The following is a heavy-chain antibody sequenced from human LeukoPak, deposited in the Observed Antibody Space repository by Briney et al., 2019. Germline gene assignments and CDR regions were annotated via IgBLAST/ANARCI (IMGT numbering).Heavy chain of an antibody. Sequence: GGSLRLSCAASGFTFSNNAMGWVRQAPGKGLEWISSISGSGVTTFYADSVKGRFTISRDNSKNTFYLQMKSLRAEDTAVYYCAKGYGWEASYYYYYMDVWGRGTTVTISS. J-gene: IGHJ6*03. CDR1: GFTFSNNA. CDR2: ISGSGVTT. CDR3: AKGYGWEASYYYYYMDV. D-gene: IGHD1-26*01. V-gene: IGHV3-23*01.